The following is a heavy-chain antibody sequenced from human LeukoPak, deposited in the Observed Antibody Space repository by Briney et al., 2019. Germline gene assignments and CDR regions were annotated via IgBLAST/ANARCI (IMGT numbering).Heavy chain of an antibody. V-gene: IGHV5-51*01. D-gene: IGHD3-9*01. CDR1: GYSFTSYW. CDR2: IYPGDSDA. CDR3: ARQDEYYDILTGSMGWFDP. J-gene: IGHJ5*02. Sequence: GESLKISCKGSGYSFTSYWIGWVRQMPGKGLKWMGIIYPGDSDARYSPSFQGQVTISADKSISTAYLQWSSLKASDTAMYYCARQDEYYDILTGSMGWFDPWGQGTLVTVSS.